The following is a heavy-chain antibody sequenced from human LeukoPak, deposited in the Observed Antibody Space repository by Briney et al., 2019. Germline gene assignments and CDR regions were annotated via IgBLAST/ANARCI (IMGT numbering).Heavy chain of an antibody. J-gene: IGHJ6*02. V-gene: IGHV3-23*01. CDR3: AKSAVAGYDYYGMDV. CDR1: GFTFSSYV. D-gene: IGHD6-19*01. CDR2: ISGSGGST. Sequence: GGSLRLSCAASGFTFSSYVMSWVRQAPGKGLEWVSAISGSGGSTYYADSVKGQFTISRDNSKNTMYLQMNSLRAEDTAVYYCAKSAVAGYDYYGMDVWGQGTTVTVSS.